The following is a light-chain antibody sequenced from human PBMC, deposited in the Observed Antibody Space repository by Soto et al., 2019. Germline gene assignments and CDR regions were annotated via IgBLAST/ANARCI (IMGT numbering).Light chain of an antibody. J-gene: IGLJ2*01. Sequence: QSALTQPASVSGSPGQSITISCTGTSSDVGSYNLVSWYQQHPGKAPKLMIYEGSKRPSGVSNRFSGSKSGNTASLTISGLQAEDEAEYYCCSYAGSSTLVFGGGTMLTVL. CDR2: EGS. CDR1: SSDVGSYNL. V-gene: IGLV2-23*01. CDR3: CSYAGSSTLV.